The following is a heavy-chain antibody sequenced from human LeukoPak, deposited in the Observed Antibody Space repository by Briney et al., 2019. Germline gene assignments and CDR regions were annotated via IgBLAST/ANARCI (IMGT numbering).Heavy chain of an antibody. CDR2: INQDASEK. D-gene: IGHD3-9*01. V-gene: IGHV3-7*03. Sequence: GGSLRLSCTASGFTLSTSWMSWVRQAPGKGLEWVANINQDASEKLYVDSVKGRSTISRDNAKNSLYLQMNSLTAEDTALYYCAKGRLAYDAFDIWGQGTMVTVSS. CDR1: GFTLSTSW. CDR3: AKGRLAYDAFDI. J-gene: IGHJ3*02.